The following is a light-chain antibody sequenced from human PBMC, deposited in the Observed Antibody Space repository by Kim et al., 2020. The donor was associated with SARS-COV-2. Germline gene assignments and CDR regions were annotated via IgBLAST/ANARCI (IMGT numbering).Light chain of an antibody. CDR2: QDS. J-gene: IGLJ2*01. Sequence: SVSPGQTARNTCAGDKLGDKYACWYQQEPGQSPVLVIYQDSKRPSGIPERFSGSNSGNTATLTISGTQAMDEADYYCQAWDSSTAVFGGGTQLTVL. V-gene: IGLV3-1*01. CDR1: KLGDKY. CDR3: QAWDSSTAV.